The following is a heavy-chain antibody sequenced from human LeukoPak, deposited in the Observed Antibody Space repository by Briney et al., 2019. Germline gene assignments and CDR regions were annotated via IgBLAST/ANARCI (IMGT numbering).Heavy chain of an antibody. CDR2: INHSGST. D-gene: IGHD5-24*01. V-gene: IGHV4-34*01. J-gene: IGHJ2*01. CDR3: GQLRGYFDL. CDR1: GGSFSGYY. Sequence: SETLSLTCAVYGGSFSGYYWSWIRQPPGKGLEWIGEINHSGSTNYNPSLKSRVTISVDKSKNQFSLKLSSVTAADTAVYYCGQLRGYFDLWGRGTLVTVSS.